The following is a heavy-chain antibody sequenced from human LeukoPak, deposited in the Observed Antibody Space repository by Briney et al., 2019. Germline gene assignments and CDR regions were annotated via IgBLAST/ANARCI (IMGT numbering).Heavy chain of an antibody. CDR1: GFTFSSYA. CDR3: AKTRDGDAFDI. CDR2: ISSSSSYI. J-gene: IGHJ3*02. V-gene: IGHV3-21*01. Sequence: GGSLRLSCAASGFTFSSYAMNWVRQAPGKGLEWVSSISSSSSYIYYADSVKGRFTISRDNAKNSLYLQMNSLRAEDTAVYYCAKTRDGDAFDIWGQGTMVTVSS. D-gene: IGHD5-24*01.